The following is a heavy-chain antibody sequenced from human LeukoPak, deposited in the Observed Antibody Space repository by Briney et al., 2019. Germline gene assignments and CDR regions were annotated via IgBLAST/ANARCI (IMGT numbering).Heavy chain of an antibody. V-gene: IGHV4-34*01. J-gene: IGHJ1*01. Sequence: SETLSLTCAVYGGSFSGYYWSWIRQPPGKGLEWIGSIYHSGSTYYNPSLKSRVTISVDTSKNQFSLKLSSVTAADTAVYYCARDVIGGGTLFQHWGQGTLVTVSS. CDR1: GGSFSGYY. D-gene: IGHD4-23*01. CDR2: IYHSGST. CDR3: ARDVIGGGTLFQH.